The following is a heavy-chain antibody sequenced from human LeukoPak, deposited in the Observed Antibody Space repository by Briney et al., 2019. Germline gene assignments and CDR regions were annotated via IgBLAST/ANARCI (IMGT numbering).Heavy chain of an antibody. D-gene: IGHD3-10*01. J-gene: IGHJ2*01. CDR2: ISSGGSYM. CDR3: ARAGAKGGWYFDL. Sequence: PGGSLRLSCAASGFTFSGYGMNWVRQAPGKGLEWVSSISSGGSYMYYADSLKGRFTISRDNAKNSLYLQMNSLRAEDTAVYYCARAGAKGGWYFDLWGRGTLVTVSS. CDR1: GFTFSGYG. V-gene: IGHV3-21*01.